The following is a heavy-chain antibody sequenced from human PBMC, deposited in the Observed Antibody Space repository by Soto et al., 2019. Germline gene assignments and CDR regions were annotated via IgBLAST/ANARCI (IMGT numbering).Heavy chain of an antibody. Sequence: PSETLSLTCAVAGGSISSSNWWSWVRQPPGKGLEWIGEIYHSGSTNYNPSLKSRVTISVDKSKNQFSLKLSSVTAADTAVYYCARGDYGGNSPHFDYWGQGTLVTVSS. J-gene: IGHJ4*02. CDR2: IYHSGST. CDR1: GGSISSSNW. V-gene: IGHV4-4*02. CDR3: ARGDYGGNSPHFDY. D-gene: IGHD4-17*01.